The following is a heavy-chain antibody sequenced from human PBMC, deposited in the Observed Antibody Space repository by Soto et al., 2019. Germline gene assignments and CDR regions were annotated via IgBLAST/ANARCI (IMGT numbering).Heavy chain of an antibody. Sequence: GESLKISCKASGYSFSSYWIGWVRQTPGKGLEWMGFMYLDDSYTRYSPSFQGQVTISGDNSISTAYLQWSSLRASDTAMYYCASRKRTTDAFDIWGQGTLVTVS. CDR1: GYSFSSYW. J-gene: IGHJ3*02. CDR2: MYLDDSYT. V-gene: IGHV5-51*03. D-gene: IGHD1-1*01. CDR3: ASRKRTTDAFDI.